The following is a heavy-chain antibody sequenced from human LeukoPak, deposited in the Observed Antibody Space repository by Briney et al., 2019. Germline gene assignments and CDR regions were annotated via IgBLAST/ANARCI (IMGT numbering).Heavy chain of an antibody. D-gene: IGHD5-12*01. CDR3: ARRSGYDLLDY. V-gene: IGHV4-59*12. CDR2: IYYSGST. J-gene: IGHJ4*02. Sequence: SETLSLTCTVSGGSISNYYWSWIRQPPGKGLEWIGYIYYSGSTKYNPSLKSRVTISVDTSKNQFSLKLSSVTAADTAVYYCARRSGYDLLDYWGQGTLVTVSS. CDR1: GGSISNYY.